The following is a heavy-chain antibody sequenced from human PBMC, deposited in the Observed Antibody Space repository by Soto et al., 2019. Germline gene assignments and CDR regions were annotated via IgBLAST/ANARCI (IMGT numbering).Heavy chain of an antibody. J-gene: IGHJ3*02. Sequence: QVQLVASGGGVVQPGRSLRLSCAASGFTFSSYGMHWVRQAPGTGLERVAVISYDGSNKYYADSVNGRFTISRDNSRNSLYLQMNSLRDEDTAVYYCASQRGQWLGWGAFDIWGQGTMVTVSS. D-gene: IGHD6-19*01. CDR2: ISYDGSNK. CDR3: ASQRGQWLGWGAFDI. V-gene: IGHV3-30*03. CDR1: GFTFSSYG.